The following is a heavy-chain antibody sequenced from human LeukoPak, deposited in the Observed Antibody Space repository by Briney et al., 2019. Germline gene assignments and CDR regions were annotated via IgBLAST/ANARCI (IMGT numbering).Heavy chain of an antibody. Sequence: GGSLRLSCAASGFTFSNYWRSWVRRAPGKGLEWVANIKQDGSETYYVDSVRGRFTISRDNARNSLYLQMNSLRGEDTAIYYCARDFWGAYRVDFFDFWGQGALVTVSS. D-gene: IGHD3-3*01. V-gene: IGHV3-7*01. J-gene: IGHJ4*02. CDR2: IKQDGSET. CDR1: GFTFSNYW. CDR3: ARDFWGAYRVDFFDF.